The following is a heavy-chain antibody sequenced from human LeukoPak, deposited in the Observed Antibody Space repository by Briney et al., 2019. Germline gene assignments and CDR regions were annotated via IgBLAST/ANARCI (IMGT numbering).Heavy chain of an antibody. Sequence: ASVKASCKASGCTFSSYDINWVRQATGQGLEWMGWMNPNSGNTAYAQKFQGRVTMSRDTSISTAYMELSSLRSEDTAVYYCARLPKYSRPLDYWGQGTLVTVSS. CDR1: GCTFSSYD. CDR3: ARLPKYSRPLDY. J-gene: IGHJ4*02. D-gene: IGHD6-6*01. V-gene: IGHV1-8*02. CDR2: MNPNSGNT.